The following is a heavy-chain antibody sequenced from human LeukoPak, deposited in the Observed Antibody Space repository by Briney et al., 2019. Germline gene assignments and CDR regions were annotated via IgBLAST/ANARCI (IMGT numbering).Heavy chain of an antibody. CDR1: GGSISSSSYY. Sequence: SETLSLTCTVSGGSISSSSYYWGWIRQPPGKGLEWIGSIYYSGNTYYNPSLKSRVTISVDTSKNQFSLKVSSVTAADTAVYYCARVEWFGELSPFDIWGQGTMVTVSS. J-gene: IGHJ3*02. CDR2: IYYSGNT. V-gene: IGHV4-39*07. D-gene: IGHD3-10*01. CDR3: ARVEWFGELSPFDI.